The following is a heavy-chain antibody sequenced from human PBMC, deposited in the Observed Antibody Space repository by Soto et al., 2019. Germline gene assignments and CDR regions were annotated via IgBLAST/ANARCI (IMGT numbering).Heavy chain of an antibody. J-gene: IGHJ5*02. D-gene: IGHD2-15*01. V-gene: IGHV4-59*08. CDR1: GGSISSYY. CDR2: MYYGGRT. CDR3: ARGTPSPLIQRSSRGPSFAH. Sequence: SETLSLTCTVSGGSISSYYWSWIRQPPGKGLEWIGYMYYGGRTNYNPSLKSRVTISVDTSKMQVSLKLSSVTAADTAVYFCARGTPSPLIQRSSRGPSFAHWGQGNLVTVSS.